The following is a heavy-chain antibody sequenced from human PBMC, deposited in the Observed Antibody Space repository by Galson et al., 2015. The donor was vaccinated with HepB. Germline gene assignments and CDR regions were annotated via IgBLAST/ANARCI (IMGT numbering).Heavy chain of an antibody. CDR3: AKQTGRIVGAYFDY. D-gene: IGHD1-26*01. J-gene: IGHJ4*02. Sequence: SLRLSCAASGFTFSDYAMSWVRQAPGKGLERVSVIGGSGDKAYYADSVSGRFTMSRDNSKNSLILQMSSLRAEDTAIYYCAKQTGRIVGAYFDYWGQGTLVTVSS. CDR2: IGGSGDKA. V-gene: IGHV3-23*01. CDR1: GFTFSDYA.